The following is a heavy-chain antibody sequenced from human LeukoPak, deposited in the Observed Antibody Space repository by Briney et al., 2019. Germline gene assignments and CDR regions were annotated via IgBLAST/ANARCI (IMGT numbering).Heavy chain of an antibody. V-gene: IGHV3-30*02. D-gene: IGHD2-2*01. J-gene: IGHJ6*03. CDR3: AKDVLVPARYYYYYYMDV. Sequence: GGSLRLSCAPSGFTFSSYGMHWVRQAPGKGLEWVAFIRYDGSNKYYADSVKGRFTISRDNSKNTLYLQMNSLRAEDTAVYYCAKDVLVPARYYYYYYMDVWGKGTTVTVSS. CDR1: GFTFSSYG. CDR2: IRYDGSNK.